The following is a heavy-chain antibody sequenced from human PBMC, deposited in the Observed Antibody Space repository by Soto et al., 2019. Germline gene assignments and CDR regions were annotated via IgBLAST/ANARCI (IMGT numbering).Heavy chain of an antibody. CDR1: GYSFSNYW. D-gene: IGHD3-10*01. CDR2: IYPHDSDT. V-gene: IGHV5-51*01. J-gene: IGHJ6*02. Sequence: GESLKISFKASGYSFSNYWIGWVRQMPGKGLEWMGVIYPHDSDTKYSPSFQGQVTISVDKSLSTVYLQWSSLRASDTAMYFCARETGAPYYYGMDVWGQGTTVTVSS. CDR3: ARETGAPYYYGMDV.